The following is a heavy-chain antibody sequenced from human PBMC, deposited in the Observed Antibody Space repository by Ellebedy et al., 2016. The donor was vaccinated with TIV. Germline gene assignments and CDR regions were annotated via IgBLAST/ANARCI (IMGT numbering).Heavy chain of an antibody. V-gene: IGHV3-66*01. CDR3: ARDPGGGGNYGDNWFDP. J-gene: IGHJ5*02. CDR1: GFTVSSFF. CDR2: IYTDGGT. D-gene: IGHD4-17*01. Sequence: PGGSLRLSCAASGFTVSSFFMTWVRQAPGKGLERVSVIYTDGGTNYTDSVKGRFTISSDDFKNTLYLQMNSLRAEDTAIYYCARDPGGGGNYGDNWFDPWGQGTLVTVSS.